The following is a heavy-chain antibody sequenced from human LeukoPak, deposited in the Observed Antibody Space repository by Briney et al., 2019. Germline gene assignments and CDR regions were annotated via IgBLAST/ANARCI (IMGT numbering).Heavy chain of an antibody. D-gene: IGHD1-26*01. J-gene: IGHJ5*02. CDR3: ARAGGSYVVIGNWFDP. CDR2: INPNTGGT. V-gene: IGHV1-2*02. Sequence: ASVKVSCKASGYTFTGYYMNWVRQAPGQGLEWMGWINPNTGGTNNAQRFQGRVTMTRDTSISTAYMELSSLRSEDTAVYYCARAGGSYVVIGNWFDPWGQGTLVTVSS. CDR1: GYTFTGYY.